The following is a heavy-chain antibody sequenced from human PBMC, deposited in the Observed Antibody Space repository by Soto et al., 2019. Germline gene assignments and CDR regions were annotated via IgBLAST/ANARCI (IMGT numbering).Heavy chain of an antibody. CDR2: IYHSGST. D-gene: IGHD2-2*01. CDR1: GYSISSGYY. Sequence: SETLSLTCAVSGYSISSGYYWGWIRQPPGKGLEWIGSIYHSGSTYYNPSLKSRVTISVDTSKNQFSLKLSSVTAADTAVYYCARDDGVPQRAFDIWGQGTMVTVSS. CDR3: ARDDGVPQRAFDI. J-gene: IGHJ3*02. V-gene: IGHV4-38-2*02.